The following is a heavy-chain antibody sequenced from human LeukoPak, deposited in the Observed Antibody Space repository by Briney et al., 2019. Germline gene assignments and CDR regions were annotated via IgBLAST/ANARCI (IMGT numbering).Heavy chain of an antibody. CDR2: IYYSGST. J-gene: IGHJ4*02. D-gene: IGHD2-15*01. V-gene: IGHV4-39*01. CDR1: GGSISSSSYY. CDR3: ARQAVVVAALDY. Sequence: SETLSLTCTVCGGSISSSSYYWGRIRRPPGKGLGWIGSIYYSGSTYYNPSLKSRVTISVDTSKNQFSLKLSSVTAADTAVYYCARQAVVVAALDYWGQGTLVTVSS.